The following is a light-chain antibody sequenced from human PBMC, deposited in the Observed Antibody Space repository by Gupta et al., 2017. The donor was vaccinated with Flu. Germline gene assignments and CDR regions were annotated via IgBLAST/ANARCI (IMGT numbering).Light chain of an antibody. CDR2: AAS. V-gene: IGKV1-39*01. Sequence: DIQMTQSPSSLSASVGDRVTITCRASQSISSYLNWYQQKPGKAPKLLIYAASSLQSGVPSRFSGSGSGTEFTLTISSLQPEDFATYYGQQSYSTITFGPGTKVDIK. J-gene: IGKJ3*01. CDR1: QSISSY. CDR3: QQSYSTIT.